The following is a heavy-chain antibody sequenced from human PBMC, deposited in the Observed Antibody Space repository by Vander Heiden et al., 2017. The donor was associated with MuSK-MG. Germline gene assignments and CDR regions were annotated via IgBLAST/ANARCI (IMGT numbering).Heavy chain of an antibody. J-gene: IGHJ5*02. CDR1: GYCFTSCG. V-gene: IGHV1-18*04. CDR2: ISGYKGKT. Sequence: QLQLLLSGAEFTNPGASVKVSCKASGYCFTSCGISWGRQAPGQGLEWMGWISGYKGKTKYAQKVQGRVTVTTDTSTSTAYMELRSLRSDDTAVYYCARDQGYANWFDPWGQGTLVTVSS. D-gene: IGHD5-12*01. CDR3: ARDQGYANWFDP.